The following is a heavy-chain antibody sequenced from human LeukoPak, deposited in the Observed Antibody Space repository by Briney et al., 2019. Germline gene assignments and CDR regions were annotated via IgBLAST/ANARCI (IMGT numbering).Heavy chain of an antibody. CDR1: GGSISSSSYY. Sequence: SETLSLTCTVSGGSISSSSYYWGWIRQPPGKGLEWIGSIYYSGSTYYNPSLKSRVTISVDTSKNQFSLKLSSVTAADTAVYYCARDHSGASYTYYYYYMDVWGKGTTVTVSS. V-gene: IGHV4-39*07. D-gene: IGHD1-26*01. CDR2: IYYSGST. CDR3: ARDHSGASYTYYYYYMDV. J-gene: IGHJ6*03.